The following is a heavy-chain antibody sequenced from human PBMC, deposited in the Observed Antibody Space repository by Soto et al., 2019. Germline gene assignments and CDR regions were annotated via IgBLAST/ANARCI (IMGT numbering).Heavy chain of an antibody. V-gene: IGHV1-69*01. CDR1: GGTFSSYA. CDR2: IIPIFGTA. Sequence: QVQLVQSGAEVKKPGSSVKVSCKASGGTFSSYAISWVRQAPGQGLEWMGGIIPIFGTANYAQKFQGRVTINADEATSTAYMELSSLRSEATAVYYCARDHYDFWSGSPRYGMDVWGQGNTVTVSS. CDR3: ARDHYDFWSGSPRYGMDV. J-gene: IGHJ6*02. D-gene: IGHD3-3*01.